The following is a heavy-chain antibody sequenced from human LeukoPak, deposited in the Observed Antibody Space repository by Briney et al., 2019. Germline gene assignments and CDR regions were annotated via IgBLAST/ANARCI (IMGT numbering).Heavy chain of an antibody. V-gene: IGHV4-34*01. Sequence: SETLSLTXAVYGGSFSGYYWSWIRQPPGKGLEWIGEINHSGSTNYNPSLKSRVTISVDTSKNQFSLKLSSVTAADTAVYYCARVSRLRGNYDFWSGYYFAYWGQGTLVTVSS. CDR1: GGSFSGYY. J-gene: IGHJ4*02. CDR3: ARVSRLRGNYDFWSGYYFAY. D-gene: IGHD3-3*01. CDR2: INHSGST.